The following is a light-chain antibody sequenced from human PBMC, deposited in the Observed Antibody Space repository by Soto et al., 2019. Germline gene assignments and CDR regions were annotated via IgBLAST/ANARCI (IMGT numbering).Light chain of an antibody. CDR3: GSYTSSSTLYV. J-gene: IGLJ1*01. CDR2: GVS. CDR1: SSDIGGYNY. V-gene: IGLV2-14*01. Sequence: QSALTQPASVSGSPGQSITISCAGTSSDIGGYNYVSWYQQHPGKAPKVMIYGVSNRPSGVSNRFSGSKSGNTASLTISGLQAEDEADYYCGSYTSSSTLYVFGSGTKVTVL.